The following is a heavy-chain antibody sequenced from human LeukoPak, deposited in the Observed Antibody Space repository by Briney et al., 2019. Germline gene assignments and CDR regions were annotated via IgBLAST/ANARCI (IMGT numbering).Heavy chain of an antibody. CDR2: IIPILRIA. D-gene: IGHD6-19*01. V-gene: IGHV1-69*04. CDR3: AKAGEWVVSKAAYYFDY. CDR1: A. Sequence: AXRWVRXAPGEGLEGMGRIIPILRIANYAQHFHRRVTITADKSTSTAYIELSSLRAEDTAVYYCAKAGEWVVSKAAYYFDYWGQGTLVTVSS. J-gene: IGHJ4*02.